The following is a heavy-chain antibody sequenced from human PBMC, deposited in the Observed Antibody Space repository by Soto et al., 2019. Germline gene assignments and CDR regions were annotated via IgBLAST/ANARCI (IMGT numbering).Heavy chain of an antibody. V-gene: IGHV3-15*07. CDR3: TTSVGCISTSCYLRAGSGVSYYYGMDV. J-gene: IGHJ6*02. CDR2: IKSKTDGGTT. CDR1: GFTFSNAW. D-gene: IGHD2-2*01. Sequence: PGGSLRLSRAASGFTFSNAWMNWVRQAPGKGLEWVGRIKSKTDGGTTDYAAPVKGRFTISRDDSKNTLYLQMNSLKTEDTAVYYCTTSVGCISTSCYLRAGSGVSYYYGMDVWGQGTTVTVSS.